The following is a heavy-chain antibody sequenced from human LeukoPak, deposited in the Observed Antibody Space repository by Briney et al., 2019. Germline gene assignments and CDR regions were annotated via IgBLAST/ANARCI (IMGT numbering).Heavy chain of an antibody. CDR1: GGSIIGYY. J-gene: IGHJ4*02. CDR2: IYTSGST. CDR3: ARDVVGGGNFDY. V-gene: IGHV4-59*01. D-gene: IGHD1-26*01. Sequence: SETLSLTCTVSGGSIIGYYWTWIRQPPGKGLEWIGYIYTSGSTNYNPSLKSRVTISVDTSKNQFSLKLSSVTAADTAVYYCARDVVGGGNFDYWGQGILVTVSS.